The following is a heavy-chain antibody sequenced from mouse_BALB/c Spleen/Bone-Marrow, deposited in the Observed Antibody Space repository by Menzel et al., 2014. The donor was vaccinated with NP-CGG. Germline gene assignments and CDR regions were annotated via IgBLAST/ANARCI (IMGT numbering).Heavy chain of an antibody. CDR3: ARKDRGYYVMDY. D-gene: IGHD2-14*01. V-gene: IGHV2-6-4*01. Sequence: QVQLKESGPGLVAPSQNLSITCTVSGFSLSRYNIHWIRQPPGKGLEWLGMIWGGGGTEHNSALKSRLRIIKLNSKNQIFLKINSLQIDDTAMYYCARKDRGYYVMDYWGQGTSVTVSS. CDR1: GFSLSRYN. CDR2: IWGGGGT. J-gene: IGHJ4*01.